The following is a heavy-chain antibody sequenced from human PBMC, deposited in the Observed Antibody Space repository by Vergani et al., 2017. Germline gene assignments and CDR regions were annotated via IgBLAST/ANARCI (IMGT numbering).Heavy chain of an antibody. CDR1: GFTFSSYS. D-gene: IGHD2-15*01. CDR3: AREGGYCSGGSCPVVARVRAFDI. CDR2: ISSSSSYI. Sequence: VQLVESGGGVVQPGGSLRLSCAASGFTFSSYSMNWVRQAPGKGLEWVSSISSSSSYIYYADSVKGRFTISRDNAKNSLYLQMNSLRAEDTAVYYCAREGGYCSGGSCPVVARVRAFDIWGQGTMVTVSS. J-gene: IGHJ3*02. V-gene: IGHV3-21*01.